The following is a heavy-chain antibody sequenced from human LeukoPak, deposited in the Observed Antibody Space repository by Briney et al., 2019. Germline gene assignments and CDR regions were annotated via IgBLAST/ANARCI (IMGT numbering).Heavy chain of an antibody. V-gene: IGHV1-69*13. CDR1: GYTFTSYD. J-gene: IGHJ4*02. D-gene: IGHD5-24*01. CDR3: ARAREGMATINLFDY. Sequence: GASVKVSCKASGYTFTSYDINWVRQATGQGLEWMGGIIPIFGTANYAQKFQGRVTITADESTSTAYMELSSLRSEDTAVYYCARAREGMATINLFDYWGQGTLVTVSS. CDR2: IIPIFGTA.